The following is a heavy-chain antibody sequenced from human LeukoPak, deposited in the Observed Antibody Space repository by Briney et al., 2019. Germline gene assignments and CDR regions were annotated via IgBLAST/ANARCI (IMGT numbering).Heavy chain of an antibody. CDR3: VRVYCSSTSCYYFDS. V-gene: IGHV3-74*01. J-gene: IGHJ4*02. Sequence: GGSLRLSCVSSGFTFSNDWMTWVRQAPGKGLVWVSRINRDGSTTTYADSVKGRFTISRDNAKNTLYLQMNSLRAEDTAVYYCVRVYCSSTSCYYFDSWGQGTLVTVSS. CDR1: GFTFSNDW. CDR2: INRDGSTT. D-gene: IGHD2-2*01.